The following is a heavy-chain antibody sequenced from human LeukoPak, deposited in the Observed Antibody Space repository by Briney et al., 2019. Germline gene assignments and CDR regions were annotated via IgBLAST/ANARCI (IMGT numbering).Heavy chain of an antibody. D-gene: IGHD3-10*01. CDR1: GYTFTSYD. V-gene: IGHV1-8*01. J-gene: IGHJ6*02. Sequence: ASVKVSCKASGYTFTSYDINWVRQATGQGLEWMGWKNPNSGNTGYAQKFQGRVTMTRNTSISTAYMELSSLRSEDTAVYYCARARGYYYGSGTRGYYYYYGMDVWGQGTTVTVSS. CDR2: KNPNSGNT. CDR3: ARARGYYYGSGTRGYYYYYGMDV.